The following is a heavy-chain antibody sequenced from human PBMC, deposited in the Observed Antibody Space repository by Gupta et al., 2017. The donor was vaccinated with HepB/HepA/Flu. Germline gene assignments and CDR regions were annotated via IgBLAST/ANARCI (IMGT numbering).Heavy chain of an antibody. D-gene: IGHD3-22*01. V-gene: IGHV3-9*01. CDR3: AKSYYDSSGYLGSWFDP. CDR1: GFTFDDYA. J-gene: IGHJ5*02. Sequence: EVQLVESGGGLVQPGRSLRLSCAASGFTFDDYAMHWVRQAPGKGLEWVSGISWNSGSIGYADSVKGRFTISRDNAKNSLYLQMNSLRAEDTALYYCAKSYYDSSGYLGSWFDPWGQGTLVTVSS. CDR2: ISWNSGSI.